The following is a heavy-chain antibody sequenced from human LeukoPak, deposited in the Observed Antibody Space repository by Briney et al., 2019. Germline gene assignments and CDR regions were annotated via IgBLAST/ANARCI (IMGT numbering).Heavy chain of an antibody. D-gene: IGHD6-13*01. J-gene: IGHJ4*02. Sequence: GGSLRLSCAASGFTFSNAWMSWVRQAPGKGLEWVGRIKSKTDGGTTDYAAPVKGRFTISRDDSKNTLYLQMNSLKTEDTAVYYCTEDPAGIAAAGIKRDYWGQGTLVTVSS. CDR2: IKSKTDGGTT. CDR1: GFTFSNAW. CDR3: TEDPAGIAAAGIKRDY. V-gene: IGHV3-15*01.